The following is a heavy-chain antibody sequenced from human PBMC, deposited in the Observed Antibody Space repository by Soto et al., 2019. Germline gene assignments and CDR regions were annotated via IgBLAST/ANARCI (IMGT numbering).Heavy chain of an antibody. CDR1: GFTFSSYG. D-gene: IGHD3-3*01. V-gene: IGHV3-30*18. Sequence: GGSLRLSCAASGFTFSSYGMHWVRQAPGKGLEWVAVISYDGSNKYYADSVKGRFTISRDNSKNTLYLQMNSLRAEDTAVYYCAKSDYDFWSGTYYYYYMDVWGKGTTVTVSS. CDR3: AKSDYDFWSGTYYYYYMDV. CDR2: ISYDGSNK. J-gene: IGHJ6*03.